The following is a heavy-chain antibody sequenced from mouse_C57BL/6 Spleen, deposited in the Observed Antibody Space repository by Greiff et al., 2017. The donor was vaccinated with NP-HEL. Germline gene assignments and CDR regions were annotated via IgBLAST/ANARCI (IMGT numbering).Heavy chain of an antibody. CDR3: AHYEYYYAMDY. CDR1: GYTFTSYW. J-gene: IGHJ4*01. CDR2: IHPNSGST. D-gene: IGHD1-2*01. Sequence: VQLQQPGAELVKPGASVKLSCKASGYTFTSYWMHWVKQRPGQGLEWIGMIHPNSGSTNYNEKFKSKATLTVDKSSSTAYMQLSSLTSEDSAVYYCAHYEYYYAMDYWGQGTSVTVSS. V-gene: IGHV1-64*01.